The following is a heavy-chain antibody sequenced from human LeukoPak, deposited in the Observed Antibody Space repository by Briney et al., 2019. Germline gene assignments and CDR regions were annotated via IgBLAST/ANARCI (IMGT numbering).Heavy chain of an antibody. Sequence: GGSLRLSCTASGFTFDDYAMSWVRQAPGKGLEWVGFIRSKAYGRTTEYAASVKGRFTISRDDSKTIAYLQMNSLETEDTAVYYCTRSPYHYDNSGYFFDFWGQGTLVTVSS. J-gene: IGHJ4*02. D-gene: IGHD3-22*01. CDR1: GFTFDDYA. V-gene: IGHV3-49*04. CDR3: TRSPYHYDNSGYFFDF. CDR2: IRSKAYGRTT.